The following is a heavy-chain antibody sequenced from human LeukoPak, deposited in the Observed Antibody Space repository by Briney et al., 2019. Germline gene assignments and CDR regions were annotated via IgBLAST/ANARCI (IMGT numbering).Heavy chain of an antibody. CDR2: IIPILGIA. J-gene: IGHJ4*02. Sequence: SAKVSCTPSGGTFRSYATRWVRQTPGQGLEWMGRIIPILGIANYAQKVQGRVTSTADKSTSTAYMELSSLRAEDRVVYYCTRSSGRVVMTSYYFDYWGQGTLVTVSS. D-gene: IGHD3-22*01. CDR3: TRSSGRVVMTSYYFDY. CDR1: GGTFRSYA. V-gene: IGHV1-69*04.